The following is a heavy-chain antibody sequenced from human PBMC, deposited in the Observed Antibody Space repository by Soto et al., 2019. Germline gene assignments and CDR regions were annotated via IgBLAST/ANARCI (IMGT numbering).Heavy chain of an antibody. D-gene: IGHD3-10*01. CDR3: AREWVSGFDY. Sequence: ASVKVSCKASGYTFTSYAMHWVRQAPGQRLEWMGWINPGNGKAKYAQKFQGRVTITTDKSTSTAYMELSSLRSEDTAVYYCAREWVSGFDYWGQGTLVTVSS. CDR1: GYTFTSYA. CDR2: INPGNGKA. V-gene: IGHV1-3*01. J-gene: IGHJ4*02.